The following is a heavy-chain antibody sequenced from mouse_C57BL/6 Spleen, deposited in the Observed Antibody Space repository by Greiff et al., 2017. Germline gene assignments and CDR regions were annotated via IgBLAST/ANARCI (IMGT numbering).Heavy chain of an antibody. CDR3: ARSYGNYERYFDV. D-gene: IGHD2-1*01. Sequence: QVQLQQSGAELVKPGASVKISCKASGYAFSSYWMNWVKQRPGKGLEWIGQIYPGDGDTNYNGKFKGKATLTADKSSSTAYMQLSSLTSEDSAVYFCARSYGNYERYFDVWGTGTTVTVSS. J-gene: IGHJ1*03. V-gene: IGHV1-80*01. CDR2: IYPGDGDT. CDR1: GYAFSSYW.